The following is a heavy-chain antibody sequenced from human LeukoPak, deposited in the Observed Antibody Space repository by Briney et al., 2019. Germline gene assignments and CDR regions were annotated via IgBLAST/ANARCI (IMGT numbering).Heavy chain of an antibody. V-gene: IGHV1-2*06. D-gene: IGHD3-22*01. CDR2: INPNSGVT. J-gene: IGHJ4*02. Sequence: ASVKVSCKASGYTFTGYYMHWVRQAPGQGLEWMGRINPNSGVTHYAQKFQGRVTMTRDTSISTAYMELSRLRSDDTAVYYCARVRADSSGHDIDYWGQGTLVTVSS. CDR3: ARVRADSSGHDIDY. CDR1: GYTFTGYY.